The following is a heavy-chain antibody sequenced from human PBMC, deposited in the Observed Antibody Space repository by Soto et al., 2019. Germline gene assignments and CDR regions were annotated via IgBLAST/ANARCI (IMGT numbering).Heavy chain of an antibody. Sequence: SETLSLTCTVSGDSISKYYWSWFRQAPGKGLESIGYIHYTGSPYYNPSLKSRVTISLDTSKKNFSLELKSVTAADTAVYYCARGSGGDTPEWFDPWGQGTLVTVSS. J-gene: IGHJ5*02. CDR2: IHYTGSP. D-gene: IGHD3-16*01. CDR3: ARGSGGDTPEWFDP. V-gene: IGHV4-59*01. CDR1: GDSISKYY.